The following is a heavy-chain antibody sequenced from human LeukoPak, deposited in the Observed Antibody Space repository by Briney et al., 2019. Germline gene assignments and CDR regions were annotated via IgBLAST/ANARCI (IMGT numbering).Heavy chain of an antibody. D-gene: IGHD2-2*01. CDR2: ISYDGSNK. Sequence: PGGSLRPSCAASGFTFSSYGMDWVRQAPGKGLEWVAVISYDGSNKYYADSVKGRFTISRDNSKSTLYLQMNSLRAEDTAVYYCAKVFGDYCSSTSCYGNALDYWGQGTLVTASS. J-gene: IGHJ4*02. CDR3: AKVFGDYCSSTSCYGNALDY. V-gene: IGHV3-30*18. CDR1: GFTFSSYG.